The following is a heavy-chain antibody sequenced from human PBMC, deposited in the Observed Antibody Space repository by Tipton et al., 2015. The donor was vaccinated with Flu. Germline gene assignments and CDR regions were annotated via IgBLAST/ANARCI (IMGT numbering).Heavy chain of an antibody. CDR2: IFRTGST. CDR3: ARRDYSNYVSDPKSWFDP. CDR1: GGSISSYY. V-gene: IGHV4-4*09. D-gene: IGHD4-11*01. J-gene: IGHJ5*02. Sequence: GLVKPSETLSLTYTVSGGSISSYYWGWIRQPPGKGLEWIGNIFRTGSTYYNPSLKSRVTMSVDTSQNQFSLKVFSVTAADTAVYYCARRDYSNYVSDPKSWFDPWGQGILVSVSS.